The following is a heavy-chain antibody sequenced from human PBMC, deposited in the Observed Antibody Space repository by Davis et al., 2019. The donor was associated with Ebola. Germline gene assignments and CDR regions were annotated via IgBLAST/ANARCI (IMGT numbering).Heavy chain of an antibody. J-gene: IGHJ5*02. CDR1: GYAFTASY. D-gene: IGHD5-24*01. V-gene: IGHV1-2*06. Sequence: AASVKVSCKAYGYAFTASYIHWVRQAPGQGLEWMGRISPNSGGTNYAQIFQGRVTMTSDTSISTAFMELSRLRNDDTAVYYCARGLHLSPGWFDPWGQGTLVTVSS. CDR2: ISPNSGGT. CDR3: ARGLHLSPGWFDP.